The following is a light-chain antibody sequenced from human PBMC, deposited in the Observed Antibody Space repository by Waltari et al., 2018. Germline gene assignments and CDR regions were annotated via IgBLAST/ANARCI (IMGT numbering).Light chain of an antibody. Sequence: DVGLTQSPDSLAVSLGERATIHCKSSQGVKYSSDNQSCLAWHQVKPGQPPRLPILSTSTRDSGFPDRFSGRGSGTDFTPTISALQAEDVAVYCCQHYHHIPATFGGGTQVEIK. V-gene: IGKV4-1*01. CDR1: QGVKYSSDNQSC. CDR3: QHYHHIPAT. CDR2: STS. J-gene: IGKJ4*02.